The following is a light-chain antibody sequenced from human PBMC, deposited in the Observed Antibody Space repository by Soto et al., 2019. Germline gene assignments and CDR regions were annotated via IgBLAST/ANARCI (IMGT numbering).Light chain of an antibody. CDR3: NSYTSSSNYV. CDR2: DVT. CDR1: SSDVGGFNY. V-gene: IGLV2-14*03. J-gene: IGLJ1*01. Sequence: QSVLTQPASVSGSPGQSITISCTGTSSDVGGFNYDSWYQQHPGKAPKLMIYDVTNRPSGVSYRFSGSKSGNTASLTISGLQDEEEADYYCNSYTSSSNYVLGTGTKVTVL.